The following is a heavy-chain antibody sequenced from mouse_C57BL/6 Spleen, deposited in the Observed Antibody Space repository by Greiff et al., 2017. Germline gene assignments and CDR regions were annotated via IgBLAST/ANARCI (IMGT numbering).Heavy chain of an antibody. J-gene: IGHJ4*01. D-gene: IGHD1-1*01. CDR1: GYTFTSYW. V-gene: IGHV1-53*01. CDR2: INPSNGGT. Sequence: QFQLQQPGTELVKPGASVKLSCKASGYTFTSYWMHWVKQRPGQGLEWIGNINPSNGGTNYNEKFKSKATLTVDKSSSTAYMQLSSLTSEDSAVYYCARWWTTVVATDYAMDYWGQGTSVTVSS. CDR3: ARWWTTVVATDYAMDY.